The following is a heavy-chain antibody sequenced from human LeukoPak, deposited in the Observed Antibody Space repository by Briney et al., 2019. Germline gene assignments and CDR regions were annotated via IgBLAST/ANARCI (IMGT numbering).Heavy chain of an antibody. CDR2: IGDSGTTI. CDR3: ARETETYYYDSSGYSLDY. CDR1: GFTFSSYE. D-gene: IGHD3-22*01. V-gene: IGHV3-48*03. Sequence: GGSLRLSCAASGFTFSSYETNWVRRAPGKGLEWVSYIGDSGTTIYYADSVKGRFTISRDNAKNSLYLQMNSLRAEDTAVYYCARETETYYYDSSGYSLDYWGQGTLVTVSS. J-gene: IGHJ4*02.